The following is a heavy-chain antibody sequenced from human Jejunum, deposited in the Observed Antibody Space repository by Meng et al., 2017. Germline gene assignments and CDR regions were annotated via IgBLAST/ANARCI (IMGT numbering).Heavy chain of an antibody. CDR3: VYSNYRSDY. Sequence: QLQVQQWGPGLLKPSETLSPTCAGYGGSFSDYHWTLIRQPPGKGLEWIGEINHSGSTHYRPYLESRLSISADSSKNQLSLRLNSVTAADTAVYSCVYSNYRSDYWGQGTLVTVSS. V-gene: IGHV4-34*01. D-gene: IGHD4-11*01. CDR1: GGSFSDYH. CDR2: INHSGST. J-gene: IGHJ4*02.